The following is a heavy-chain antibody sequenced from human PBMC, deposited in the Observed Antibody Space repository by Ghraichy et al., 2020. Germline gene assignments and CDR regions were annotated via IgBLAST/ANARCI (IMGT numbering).Heavy chain of an antibody. CDR1: GFTFSSYW. Sequence: GGSLTLSCAASGFTFSSYWMTWVRQAPGKGLEWVANIKQDGSDKNYVDSVKGRFTISRDNAKNSLYLQMNSLRAEDTAVYYCARAKVHYGQYGNWFDPWGQGTLVTVSS. J-gene: IGHJ5*02. CDR2: IKQDGSDK. D-gene: IGHD4-17*01. CDR3: ARAKVHYGQYGNWFDP. V-gene: IGHV3-7*03.